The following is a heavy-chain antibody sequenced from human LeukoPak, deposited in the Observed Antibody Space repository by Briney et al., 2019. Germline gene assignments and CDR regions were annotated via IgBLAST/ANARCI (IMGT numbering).Heavy chain of an antibody. V-gene: IGHV4-59*01. CDR1: GGSISSYY. D-gene: IGHD3-9*01. Sequence: SETLSLTCTVSGGSISSYYWSWIRQPPGKGLEWIGYIYYSGSTNYNPSLKSRVTMSVDTSKNQFSLKLSSVTAADTAVYYCARVEPYDILTYYYYYGMDVWGKGTTVTVSS. CDR3: ARVEPYDILTYYYYYGMDV. CDR2: IYYSGST. J-gene: IGHJ6*04.